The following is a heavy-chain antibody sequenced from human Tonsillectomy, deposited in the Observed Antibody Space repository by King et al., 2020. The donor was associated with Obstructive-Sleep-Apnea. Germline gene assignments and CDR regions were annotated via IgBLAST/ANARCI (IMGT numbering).Heavy chain of an antibody. Sequence: VQLVESGGGLVQPGKSLRLSCAASGFTFDDYAMHWVRQAPGKGLEWVSGISWNSGSIGYAVSVKGRFTISRDNAKNSLYLQMNSLRAEDTALDYCAKDIRPYSSGVDYWGQGTLVTVSS. CDR3: AKDIRPYSSGVDY. CDR2: ISWNSGSI. CDR1: GFTFDDYA. V-gene: IGHV3-9*01. J-gene: IGHJ4*02. D-gene: IGHD6-19*01.